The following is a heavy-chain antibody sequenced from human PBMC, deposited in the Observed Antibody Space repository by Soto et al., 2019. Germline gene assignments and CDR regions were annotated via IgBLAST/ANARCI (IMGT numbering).Heavy chain of an antibody. CDR2: IWYDGSNK. CDR1: GFTFSSYG. Sequence: QVQLVESGGGVVQPGRSLRLSCAASGFTFSSYGMHWVRQAPGKGLEWVAVIWYDGSNKYYADSVKGRFTISRDNSKNTLYLQMNSLRAEDTAVYYCAGGGLPDYFASWGQGTLVTVSS. CDR3: AGGGLPDYFAS. J-gene: IGHJ4*02. V-gene: IGHV3-33*01. D-gene: IGHD2-21*02.